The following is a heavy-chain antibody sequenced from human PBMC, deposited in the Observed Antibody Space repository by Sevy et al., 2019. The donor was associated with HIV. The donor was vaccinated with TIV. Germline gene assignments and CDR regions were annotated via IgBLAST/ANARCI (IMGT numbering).Heavy chain of an antibody. D-gene: IGHD3-10*01. CDR2: IYYSGST. Sequence: SETLSLTCTVSGGSISSGGYYWSWIRQHPGKGLEGIGYIYYSGSTYYNPSLKSRVTISVDTSKNQFSLKLSSVTAADTAVYYCARDSGPVWFDPWGQGTLVIVSS. J-gene: IGHJ5*02. V-gene: IGHV4-31*03. CDR3: ARDSGPVWFDP. CDR1: GGSISSGGYY.